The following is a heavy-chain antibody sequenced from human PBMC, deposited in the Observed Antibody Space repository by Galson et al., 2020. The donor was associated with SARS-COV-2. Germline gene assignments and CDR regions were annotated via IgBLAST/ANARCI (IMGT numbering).Heavy chain of an antibody. Sequence: ASETLSLTCTVSGGSISSSSYYWGWIRQPPGQGLEWIGSIYYSGSTSYNPSLKSRVTISVDTSKNQFSLKLSSVTAADTAVYYCARQANFNLAVGIVGGPAAKGNFDYWGQGTLVTVSS. D-gene: IGHD2-2*01. J-gene: IGHJ4*02. CDR2: IYYSGST. CDR3: ARQANFNLAVGIVGGPAAKGNFDY. V-gene: IGHV4-39*01. CDR1: GGSISSSSYY.